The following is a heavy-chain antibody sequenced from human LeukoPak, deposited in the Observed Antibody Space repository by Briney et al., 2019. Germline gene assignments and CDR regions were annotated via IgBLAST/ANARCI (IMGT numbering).Heavy chain of an antibody. D-gene: IGHD5-12*01. J-gene: IGHJ4*02. CDR2: LYSGGTT. CDR1: GFTVSGNY. V-gene: IGHV3-66*01. CDR3: ARGYSGYDPFVY. Sequence: GGSLRLSCAVSGFTVSGNYMSWVRQAPGKGLEWVSVLYSGGTTYYADSVKGRFTISRDNSKNTLYLQMNSLRAEDTAVYYCARGYSGYDPFVYWGQGTLVTVSS.